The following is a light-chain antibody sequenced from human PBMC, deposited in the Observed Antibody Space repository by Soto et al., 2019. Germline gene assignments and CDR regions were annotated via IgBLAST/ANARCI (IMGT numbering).Light chain of an antibody. CDR1: QSISSY. CDR2: AAS. Sequence: DIQMTQSPSSLSASVGDRVTITCRARQSISSYLNWYQQKPGKAPKLLIYAASSLQSGVPSRFSGSGSGTHFTLTISSLQPEDFATYFCQQSYSTPRTFGQGTKVEIK. V-gene: IGKV1-39*01. J-gene: IGKJ1*01. CDR3: QQSYSTPRT.